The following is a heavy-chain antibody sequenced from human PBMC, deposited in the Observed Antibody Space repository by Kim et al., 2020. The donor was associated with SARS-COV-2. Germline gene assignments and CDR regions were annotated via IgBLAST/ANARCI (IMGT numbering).Heavy chain of an antibody. CDR3: ARHRDCSV. V-gene: IGHV3-66*04. D-gene: IGHD2-15*01. J-gene: IGHJ6*02. Sequence: GDRTYYADSVKGRFTISRDNSKNTLFLQMNSLRVEDTAVYYCARHRDCSVWGQGTTVTVS. CDR2: GDRT.